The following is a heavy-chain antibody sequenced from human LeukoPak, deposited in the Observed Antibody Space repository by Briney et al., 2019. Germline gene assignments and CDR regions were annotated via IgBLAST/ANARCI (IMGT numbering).Heavy chain of an antibody. D-gene: IGHD3-22*01. CDR1: GFTFSGYG. CDR3: ARVFLEWANYFDSSDYFYYYVLDV. Sequence: GGSLRLSCAASGFTFSGYGMHWVRQAPGKGLEWVAVISYDGNSKYFGDSVKGRFTISRDNSKNTLYLQMNSLRAEDTAVYYCARVFLEWANYFDSSDYFYYYVLDVWGQGTTVTVSS. CDR2: ISYDGNSK. V-gene: IGHV3-30*03. J-gene: IGHJ6*02.